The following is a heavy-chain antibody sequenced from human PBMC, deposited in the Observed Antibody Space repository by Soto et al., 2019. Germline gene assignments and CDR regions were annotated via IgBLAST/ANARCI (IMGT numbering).Heavy chain of an antibody. Sequence: PGGSLRLSCVGSGFRLSNNLMNWVRQAPGKGLEWVATIQEDGRQQYYVESVEGRFTISKDNDKNSLYLQVNNVRDEDTAVYYCARSCFQGMDVWGQGTTVTVSS. CDR2: IQEDGRQQ. CDR1: GFRLSNNL. D-gene: IGHD2-15*01. V-gene: IGHV3-7*03. J-gene: IGHJ6*02. CDR3: ARSCFQGMDV.